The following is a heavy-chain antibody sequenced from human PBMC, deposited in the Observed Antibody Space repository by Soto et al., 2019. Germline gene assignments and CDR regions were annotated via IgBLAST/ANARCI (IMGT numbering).Heavy chain of an antibody. V-gene: IGHV4-59*01. J-gene: IGHJ6*02. CDR1: GGYISSYY. CDR3: ARDVIAAAGTDYYYYGMDV. CDR2: IYYSGST. Sequence: TSETLSLTCTVSGGYISSYYWSWIRQPPGKGLEWIGYIYYSGSTNYNPSLKSRVTISVDTSKNQFSLKLSSVTAADTAVYYCARDVIAAAGTDYYYYGMDVWGQGTTVTVSS. D-gene: IGHD6-13*01.